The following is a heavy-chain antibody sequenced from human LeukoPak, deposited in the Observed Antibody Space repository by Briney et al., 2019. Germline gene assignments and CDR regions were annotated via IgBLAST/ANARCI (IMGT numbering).Heavy chain of an antibody. CDR2: ISWNSGSI. Sequence: PGGSLRLSCAASGFTFDDYAMHWVRQAPGKGLEWVSGISWNSGSIGYADSVKGRFTISRDNAKNSLYLQMNSLRAEDTAVYYCARGIVAAGNIDFWGQGTLVTVSS. D-gene: IGHD6-13*01. V-gene: IGHV3-9*01. J-gene: IGHJ4*02. CDR3: ARGIVAAGNIDF. CDR1: GFTFDDYA.